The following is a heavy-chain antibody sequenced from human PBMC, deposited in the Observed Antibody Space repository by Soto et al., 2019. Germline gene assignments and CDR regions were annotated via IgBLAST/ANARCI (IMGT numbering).Heavy chain of an antibody. V-gene: IGHV3-23*01. CDR1: GFTFSSYA. Sequence: EVQLLGSGGGLVQPGGSLRLSCAASGFTFSSYAMSWVRQAPGKGLEWVSAISAGGTNIYYADSVKGRFTISRDKSKNTLYLQMNSLRDEDTAVYYCAKATLPINYFDYWGQGTLVTVSS. CDR3: AKATLPINYFDY. J-gene: IGHJ4*02. CDR2: ISAGGTNI.